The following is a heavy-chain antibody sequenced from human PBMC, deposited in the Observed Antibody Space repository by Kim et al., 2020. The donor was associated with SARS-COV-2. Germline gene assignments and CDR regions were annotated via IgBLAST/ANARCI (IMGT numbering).Heavy chain of an antibody. CDR1: GFTFGSYG. CDR2: IWYDGSNK. Sequence: GGSLRLSCAASGFTFGSYGMHWVRQAPGKGLEWVAVIWYDGSNKYYADSVKGRFTISRDNSKNTLYLQMNSLRAEDTAVYYCAKDVGYYDYVWGSYRSGAFDIWGQGTMVTVSS. CDR3: AKDVGYYDYVWGSYRSGAFDI. V-gene: IGHV3-33*06. D-gene: IGHD3-16*02. J-gene: IGHJ3*02.